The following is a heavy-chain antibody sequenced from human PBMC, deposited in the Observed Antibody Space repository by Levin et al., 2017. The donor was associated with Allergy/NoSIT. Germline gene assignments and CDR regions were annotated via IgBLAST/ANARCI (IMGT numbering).Heavy chain of an antibody. Sequence: SETLSLTCTVSGGSISTYYWNWIRQTPGEGLEWIGSIHYSGSTRSNPSLKSRLTISVDTSKNQFSLKLTSVTAADTAVYYCARWDYDFWSGYYTNWGQGLLVTVS. J-gene: IGHJ4*02. CDR3: ARWDYDFWSGYYTN. CDR1: GGSISTYY. V-gene: IGHV4-59*13. D-gene: IGHD3-3*01. CDR2: IHYSGST.